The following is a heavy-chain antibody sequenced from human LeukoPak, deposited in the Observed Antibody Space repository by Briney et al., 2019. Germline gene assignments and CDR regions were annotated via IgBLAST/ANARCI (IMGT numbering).Heavy chain of an antibody. CDR1: GYTFPGYY. Sequence: ASVKVSFKSSGYTFPGYYMHWVRQAPGQGLEWMGWINPNSGGTNYAQKFQGRVTMTRDTSISTAYLELSRLRSDDTAVYYCARCDSYVYLLIYWGQGPLVTVSS. CDR2: INPNSGGT. V-gene: IGHV1-2*02. CDR3: ARCDSYVYLLIY. D-gene: IGHD5-18*01. J-gene: IGHJ4*02.